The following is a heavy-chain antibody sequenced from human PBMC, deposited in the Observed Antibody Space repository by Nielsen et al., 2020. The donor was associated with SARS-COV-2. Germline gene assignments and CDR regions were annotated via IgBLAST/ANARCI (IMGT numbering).Heavy chain of an antibody. CDR3: VRDTLAHGLDV. V-gene: IGHV4-31*03. Sequence: SETLSLTCSVSGDSIRNSRYYWTWVSQPPGRGPEWIGNIHYTGSANYSPSLKSRLSMSLEASRNQFSLSVKSMTAADSAEYYCVRDTLAHGLDVWGQGITVTVSS. CDR2: IHYTGSA. J-gene: IGHJ6*02. CDR1: GDSIRNSRYY.